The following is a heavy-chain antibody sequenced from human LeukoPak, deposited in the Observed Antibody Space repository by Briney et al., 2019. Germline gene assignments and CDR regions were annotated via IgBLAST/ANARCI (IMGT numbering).Heavy chain of an antibody. CDR2: INPSGGST. D-gene: IGHD1-26*01. CDR3: ALRELHDAFDI. CDR1: GYTFTSYY. J-gene: IGHJ3*02. Sequence: ASVKVSCKASGYTFTSYYMHWVRQAPGQGLEWMGIINPSGGSTSYAQKFQGRVTMTTDTSTSTAYMELRSLRSDDTAVYYCALRELHDAFDIWGQGTMVTVSS. V-gene: IGHV1-46*01.